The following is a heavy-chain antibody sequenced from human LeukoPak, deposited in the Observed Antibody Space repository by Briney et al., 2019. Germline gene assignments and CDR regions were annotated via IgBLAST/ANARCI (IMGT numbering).Heavy chain of an antibody. V-gene: IGHV3-30*18. CDR1: GFIFSRYG. D-gene: IGHD4-17*01. CDR3: AKVRAPITVTEGMDV. J-gene: IGHJ6*02. CDR2: VSFDGSNQ. Sequence: PGGSLRLSCAASGFIFSRYGMTWVSQAPGKGLEGVAVVSFDGSNQYYADSVKGRFTISRDNSKNTVYLQMNSLRAEDTAVYYCAKVRAPITVTEGMDVWGQGTMATVSS.